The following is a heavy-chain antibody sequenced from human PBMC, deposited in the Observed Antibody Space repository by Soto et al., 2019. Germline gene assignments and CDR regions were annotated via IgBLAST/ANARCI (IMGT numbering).Heavy chain of an antibody. CDR1: GGSISSGGYY. CDR2: IYYSGST. CDR3: ARDKRKGSYRVYNWFDP. V-gene: IGHV4-31*03. J-gene: IGHJ5*02. D-gene: IGHD3-16*02. Sequence: SETLSLTCTVSGGSISSGGYYWSWIRQHPGKGLEWIGYIYYSGSTYYNPSLKSRVTISVDTSKNQFSLKLSSVTAADTAVYYCARDKRKGSYRVYNWFDPWGQGTLVTVSS.